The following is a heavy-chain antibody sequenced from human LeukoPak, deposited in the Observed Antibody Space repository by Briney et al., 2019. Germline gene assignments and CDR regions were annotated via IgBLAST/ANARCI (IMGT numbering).Heavy chain of an antibody. CDR3: ARDQEQWLVGSAFDI. CDR2: ISSSSSYI. J-gene: IGHJ3*02. V-gene: IGHV3-21*01. D-gene: IGHD6-19*01. Sequence: GGSLRLSCAASGFTFSSYSMKWVRQAPGKGLEWVSSISSSSSYIYYADSVKGRFPISRDNAKNSLYLQMNSLRAEDTAVYYCARDQEQWLVGSAFDIWGQGTMVTVSS. CDR1: GFTFSSYS.